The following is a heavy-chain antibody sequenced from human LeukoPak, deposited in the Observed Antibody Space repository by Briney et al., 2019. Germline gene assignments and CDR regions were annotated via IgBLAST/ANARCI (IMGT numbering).Heavy chain of an antibody. CDR1: GRSINSYY. CDR2: IYISGSA. J-gene: IGHJ1*01. D-gene: IGHD3-10*02. CDR3: ARHSSAYVRSFQH. V-gene: IGHV4-4*07. Sequence: SQTLSLTCIVSGRSINSYYWSWIRQPAGKGLEWIGCIYISGSANYNPSLKSRVTISVDTSKNQFSLKLNSVTAADTAVYYCARHSSAYVRSFQHWGQGTLVTVSS.